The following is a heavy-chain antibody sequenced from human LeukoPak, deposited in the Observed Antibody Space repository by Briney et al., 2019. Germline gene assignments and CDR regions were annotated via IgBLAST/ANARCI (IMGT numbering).Heavy chain of an antibody. CDR3: ARGELN. CDR2: IYYSGST. Sequence: SETLSLTCTVSGGSISSYYWSWIRQPPGKGLEWIGYIYYSGSTYYNPSLRSRVTISVDTSKNQFSLKLSSVTAADTAVYYCARGELNWGQGTMVTVSS. V-gene: IGHV4-59*12. J-gene: IGHJ3*01. CDR1: GGSISSYY. D-gene: IGHD2/OR15-2a*01.